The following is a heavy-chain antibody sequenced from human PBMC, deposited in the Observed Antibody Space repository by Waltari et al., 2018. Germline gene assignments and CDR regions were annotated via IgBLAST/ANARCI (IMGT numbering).Heavy chain of an antibody. D-gene: IGHD2-2*01. CDR3: AKDLWACSSTSCYGGNWFDP. J-gene: IGHJ5*02. CDR2: IWYDGSNK. V-gene: IGHV3-33*06. CDR1: GFTFSSYG. Sequence: QVQLVESGGGVVQPGRSLRLPCAASGFTFSSYGMHWVRPAPGKGLAWVAVIWYDGSNKYYADSVKGRFTISRDNSKNTLYLQMNSLRAEDTAVYYCAKDLWACSSTSCYGGNWFDPWGQGTLVTVSS.